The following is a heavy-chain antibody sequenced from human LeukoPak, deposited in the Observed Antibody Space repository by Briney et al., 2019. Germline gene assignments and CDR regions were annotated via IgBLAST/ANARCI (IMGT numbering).Heavy chain of an antibody. Sequence: PSETLSLTCTVSGGSLSGYYWSWIRQPPGKRLEWIGYVSYTGRTKYNPSLQSRVTISIDKSKSQFSLKLTSVTSADTAVYSCARLLDNDICGDPDTFHVWGQGTTVIVSS. CDR2: VSYTGRT. D-gene: IGHD3-22*01. CDR3: ARLLDNDICGDPDTFHV. J-gene: IGHJ3*01. CDR1: GGSLSGYY. V-gene: IGHV4-59*01.